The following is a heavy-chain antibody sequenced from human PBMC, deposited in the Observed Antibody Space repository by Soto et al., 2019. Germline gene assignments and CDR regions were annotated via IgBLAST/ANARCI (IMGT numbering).Heavy chain of an antibody. CDR1: GGSISSGDYY. J-gene: IGHJ5*02. D-gene: IGHD2-2*01. V-gene: IGHV4-30-4*01. CDR2: IYYSGST. Sequence: SETLSLTCTVSGGSISSGDYYWSWIRQPPGKGLEWIGYIYYSGSTYYNPSLKSRVTISVDTSKNQFSLKLSSVTAADTAVYHCAPEPAPLPAPCMAWFEHRCPETL. CDR3: APEPAPLPAPCMAWFEH.